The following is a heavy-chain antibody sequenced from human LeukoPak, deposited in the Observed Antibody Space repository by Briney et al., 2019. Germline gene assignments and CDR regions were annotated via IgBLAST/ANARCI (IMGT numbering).Heavy chain of an antibody. V-gene: IGHV3-73*01. Sequence: GGSLRLSCSASGFTITNYAFSWVRQASGKGLEWVGRIRSKANSYATAYAASVKGRFTISRDDSKNTAYLQMNSPKTEDTAVYYCVGKMATNQGPIYYYGMDVWGQGTTVTVSS. CDR1: GFTITNYA. D-gene: IGHD5-24*01. CDR2: IRSKANSYAT. CDR3: VGKMATNQGPIYYYGMDV. J-gene: IGHJ6*02.